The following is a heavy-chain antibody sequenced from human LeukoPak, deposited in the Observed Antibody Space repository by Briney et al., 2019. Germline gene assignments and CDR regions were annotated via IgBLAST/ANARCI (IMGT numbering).Heavy chain of an antibody. CDR3: AKSDVVVPAARRVWGAFDI. D-gene: IGHD2-2*01. CDR1: GFTFSSYA. Sequence: GGSLRLSCAASGFTFSSYAMSWVRQAPGKGLEWVLAISGSGGSTYYADSVKGRFTISRDNSKNTLYLQMNSLRAEDTAVYYCAKSDVVVPAARRVWGAFDIWGQGTMVTVSS. CDR2: ISGSGGST. J-gene: IGHJ3*02. V-gene: IGHV3-23*01.